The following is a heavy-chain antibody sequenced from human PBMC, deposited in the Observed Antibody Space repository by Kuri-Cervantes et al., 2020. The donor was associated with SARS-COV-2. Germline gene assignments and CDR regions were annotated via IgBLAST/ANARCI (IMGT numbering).Heavy chain of an antibody. V-gene: IGHV4-38-2*02. Sequence: SQTLSLTCAVSGFSISSDYYWGWIPLPPGKGLEWIGSIYYGGSTYYDPSLKSRVTISLDTSKNQFSLKVSSVTAADTAVYYCARDVRAYGGPGQFDYWGQGILVTVSS. J-gene: IGHJ4*02. CDR2: IYYGGST. CDR1: GFSISSDYY. CDR3: ARDVRAYGGPGQFDY. D-gene: IGHD4-23*01.